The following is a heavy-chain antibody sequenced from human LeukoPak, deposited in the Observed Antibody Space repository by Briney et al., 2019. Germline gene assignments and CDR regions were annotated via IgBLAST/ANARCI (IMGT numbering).Heavy chain of an antibody. D-gene: IGHD3-3*01. CDR2: IYSGGST. CDR3: ASGRDFGVVFDH. CDR1: GITVSSNF. Sequence: GGSLRLSCSASGITVSSNFMSWVRQAPGKGLEWVSVIYSGGSTYYADSVSGRFTISRDDSKNTVSLQMNSLRAEDTAVYYCASGRDFGVVFDHWGQGTLVTVSS. J-gene: IGHJ4*02. V-gene: IGHV3-53*01.